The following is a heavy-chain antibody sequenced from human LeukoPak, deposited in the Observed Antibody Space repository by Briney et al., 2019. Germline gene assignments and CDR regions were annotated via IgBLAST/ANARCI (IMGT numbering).Heavy chain of an antibody. CDR3: ARALGYCSSTSCPDWYDYGMDV. J-gene: IGHJ6*02. Sequence: GGSLRLSCAASGFTFSSYAMSWVRQAPGKGLEWVSAISGSGGSTYYADSVKGRFTISRDNSKNTLYLQMNSLRAEDTAVYYCARALGYCSSTSCPDWYDYGMDVWGQGTTVTVSS. V-gene: IGHV3-23*01. D-gene: IGHD2-2*01. CDR1: GFTFSSYA. CDR2: ISGSGGST.